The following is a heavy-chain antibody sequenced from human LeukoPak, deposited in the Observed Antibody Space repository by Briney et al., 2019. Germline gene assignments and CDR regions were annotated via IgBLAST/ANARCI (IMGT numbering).Heavy chain of an antibody. CDR2: IYWNDHK. CDR1: GFSFTTSGVG. J-gene: IGHJ4*02. Sequence: KESGPTLVKPTETLTLTCTFSGFSFTTSGVGVGWIRQPPGKVLEWLALIYWNDHKPYSPALRSRLTVTKDTSKNQVVLTMTNMDPVDTATYYCAHSYDTGGNYYSRFDYWGQGTLVTVSS. CDR3: AHSYDTGGNYYSRFDY. V-gene: IGHV2-5*01. D-gene: IGHD3-22*01.